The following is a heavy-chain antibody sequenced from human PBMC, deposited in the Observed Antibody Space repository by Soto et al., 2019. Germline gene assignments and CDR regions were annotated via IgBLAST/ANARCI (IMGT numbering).Heavy chain of an antibody. J-gene: IGHJ6*02. V-gene: IGHV1-69*01. CDR3: ARESSRWGLDYYYGMDV. CDR1: GGTFSSYA. Sequence: QVQLVQSGAEVKKPGSSVKVSCKASGGTFSSYAISWVRQAPGQGLEWMGGIIPIFGTANYAQKFQGRVTITADESTSTAYMELSSLRSEDTAVCYCARESSRWGLDYYYGMDVWGQGTTVTVSS. CDR2: IIPIFGTA. D-gene: IGHD3-16*01.